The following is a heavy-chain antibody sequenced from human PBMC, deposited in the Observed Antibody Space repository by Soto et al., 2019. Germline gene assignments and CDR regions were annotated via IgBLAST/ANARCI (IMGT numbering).Heavy chain of an antibody. V-gene: IGHV1-46*03. J-gene: IGHJ3*02. CDR2: FNPSGGST. CDR1: GYTFTSYY. CDR3: AKELGYPSISHDAFDI. D-gene: IGHD2-21*01. Sequence: QVQLVQSGAEVKKPGASVKVSCKASGYTFTSYYMHWVRQAPGQGLEWMGMFNPSGGSTTYAHKFHGRVIMTRDTSTSTVYMELSSLRSEDTAVYYCAKELGYPSISHDAFDIWGQGTMVTVSS.